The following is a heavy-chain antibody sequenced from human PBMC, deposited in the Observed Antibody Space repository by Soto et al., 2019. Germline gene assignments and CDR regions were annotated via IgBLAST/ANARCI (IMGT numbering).Heavy chain of an antibody. CDR3: AKDMRGGSSSSRYYYGLDV. V-gene: IGHV3-9*01. Sequence: GGSLRLSCAASGFTFDDYAMHWVRQAPGKGLEWVSGISWNSGTIVYADSVKGRFTISRDNAKNSLYLQMNSLRGEDTALYYCAKDMRGGSSSSRYYYGLDVWGQGT. CDR2: ISWNSGTI. J-gene: IGHJ6*02. D-gene: IGHD6-13*01. CDR1: GFTFDDYA.